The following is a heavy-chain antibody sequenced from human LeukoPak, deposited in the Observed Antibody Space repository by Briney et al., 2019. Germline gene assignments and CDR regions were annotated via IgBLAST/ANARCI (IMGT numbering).Heavy chain of an antibody. V-gene: IGHV3-23*01. D-gene: IGHD3/OR15-3a*01. CDR2: ISGSGGST. Sequence: GGSLRLSCAASGFTFICYAMAWVRQAPGKGLEWVSAISGSGGSTYYADSVKGRFTISRDNSKNTLYLQMNSLRAEDTAVYYCASNSWTGDRGYWGQGTLVTVSS. J-gene: IGHJ4*02. CDR3: ASNSWTGDRGY. CDR1: GFTFICYA.